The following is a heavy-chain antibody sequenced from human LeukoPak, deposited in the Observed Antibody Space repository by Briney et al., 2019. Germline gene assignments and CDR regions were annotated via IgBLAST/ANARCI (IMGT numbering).Heavy chain of an antibody. CDR3: AREPMGVTGY. CDR1: GFTFSSSW. V-gene: IGHV3-74*01. CDR2: IKSDGSST. D-gene: IGHD1-26*01. Sequence: GGSLRLSCAASGFTFSSSWMHWVRQAPGKGLVWVSRIKSDGSSTSYADSVKGRFTISRDNAKHMVYLQMNSLRAEDTAVYYCAREPMGVTGYWGQGTLVTVSS. J-gene: IGHJ4*02.